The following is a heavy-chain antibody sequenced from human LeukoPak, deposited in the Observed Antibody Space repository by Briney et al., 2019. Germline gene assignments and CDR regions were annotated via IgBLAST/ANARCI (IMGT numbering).Heavy chain of an antibody. J-gene: IGHJ4*02. V-gene: IGHV4-31*03. CDR3: ASLRAYCGGDCPRDFDY. CDR2: IYYSGST. D-gene: IGHD2-21*02. CDR1: GGSISSGGSY. Sequence: SQTLSLTCTASGGSISSGGSYWSWIRQHPGKGLEWIGYIYYSGSTYYNLSLKSRVTISVDTSKKQFSLKLSSVTAADTAVYYCASLRAYCGGDCPRDFDYWGQGTLVTVSS.